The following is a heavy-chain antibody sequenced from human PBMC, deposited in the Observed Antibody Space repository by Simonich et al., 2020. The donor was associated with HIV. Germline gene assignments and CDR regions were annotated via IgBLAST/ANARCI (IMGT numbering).Heavy chain of an antibody. V-gene: IGHV4-34*01. CDR3: ARRHPTTVTTPYFDY. Sequence: QVQLQQWGAGLLKPSETLSLTCAVYGGSFSGYYWSWLRQPPGKGREWIGEINNSGSTNYTPSLKSRVTISVDTSKNQFSLKLSSVTAADTAVYYCARRHPTTVTTPYFDYWGQGTLVTVSS. CDR2: INNSGST. D-gene: IGHD4-17*01. CDR1: GGSFSGYY. J-gene: IGHJ4*02.